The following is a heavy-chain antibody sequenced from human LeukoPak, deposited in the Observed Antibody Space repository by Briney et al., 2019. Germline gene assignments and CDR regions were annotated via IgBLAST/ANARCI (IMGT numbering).Heavy chain of an antibody. CDR1: GYSFTSYW. Sequence: GETLKISRKGAGYSFTSYWIGWVRQMPGKDQDWIGIIYPGDSDTRYSPSFQGQVTISADKSISTAYLQWSSLKASDTAMYYRARLVVAAMSYFDYWGQGTLVTVSS. CDR3: ARLVVAAMSYFDY. CDR2: IYPGDSDT. D-gene: IGHD2-15*01. J-gene: IGHJ4*02. V-gene: IGHV5-51*03.